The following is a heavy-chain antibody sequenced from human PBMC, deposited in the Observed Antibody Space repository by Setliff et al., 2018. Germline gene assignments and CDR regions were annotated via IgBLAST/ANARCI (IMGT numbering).Heavy chain of an antibody. CDR1: GGSFSGYY. Sequence: NPSETLSLTCAVYGGSFSGYYWSWIRQPPGKGLEWIGEINHSGSTNYNPSLKSRVTISVDTSKNQFSLKLSSVTAADTAVYYCARGLRITMVRGANRGVDYWGQGTLVTVSS. V-gene: IGHV4-34*01. J-gene: IGHJ4*02. CDR2: INHSGST. D-gene: IGHD3-10*01. CDR3: ARGLRITMVRGANRGVDY.